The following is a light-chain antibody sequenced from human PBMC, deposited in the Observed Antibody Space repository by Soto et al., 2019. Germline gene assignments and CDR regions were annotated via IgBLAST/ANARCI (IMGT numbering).Light chain of an antibody. CDR1: SSNIGSNT. CDR3: ATWDDSLNGVV. J-gene: IGLJ2*01. V-gene: IGLV1-44*01. CDR2: TSN. Sequence: QSVLTQFSSASGTPGQRVTISCSGSSSNIGSNTVNWYQQLPGTAPKLLIYTSNQRPSGVPDRFSGSKSGTSASLAISGLQSEDEADYYCATWDDSLNGVVFGGGTKVTVL.